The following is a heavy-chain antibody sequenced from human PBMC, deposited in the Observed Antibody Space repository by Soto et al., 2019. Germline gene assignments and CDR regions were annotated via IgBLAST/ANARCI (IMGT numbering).Heavy chain of an antibody. Sequence: GGSLRLSCAASGFTFSDYYMSWIRQAPGKGLEWVAVISYDGSNKYYADSVKGRFTISRDNSKNTLYLQMNSLRAEDTAVYYCAKDDRLGELWDWGQGTLVTVSS. CDR3: AKDDRLGELWD. CDR1: GFTFSDYY. D-gene: IGHD3-16*01. V-gene: IGHV3-30*18. CDR2: ISYDGSNK. J-gene: IGHJ4*02.